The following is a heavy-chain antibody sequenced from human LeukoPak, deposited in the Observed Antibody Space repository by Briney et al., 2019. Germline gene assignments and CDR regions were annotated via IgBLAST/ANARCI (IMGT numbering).Heavy chain of an antibody. CDR3: ARDYGTVTTAYNWFDS. Sequence: GGSLRLSCAASGFTSSSKWMHWVRQAPGKGLVWVSRVNSDGSSTGYADSVKGRFTISRDNTKNTLYLQMNSLRAEDTAVYYCARDYGTVTTAYNWFDSWGQGTLVTVSS. V-gene: IGHV3-74*01. CDR2: VNSDGSST. D-gene: IGHD4-17*01. CDR1: GFTSSSKW. J-gene: IGHJ5*01.